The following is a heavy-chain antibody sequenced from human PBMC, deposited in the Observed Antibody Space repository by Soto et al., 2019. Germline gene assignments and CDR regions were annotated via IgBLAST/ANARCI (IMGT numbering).Heavy chain of an antibody. V-gene: IGHV1-24*01. J-gene: IGHJ5*02. CDR3: ATAALVGANILGGWFDP. Sequence: ASVKVSCKVSGYTLTELSMHWVRQAPGIGLEWMGGFDPEDGETIYAQKFQGRVTMSEDTSTDTAYMELSSLRSEDTAVYYCATAALVGANILGGWFDPWGQGTLVTVSS. CDR2: FDPEDGET. CDR1: GYTLTELS. D-gene: IGHD1-26*01.